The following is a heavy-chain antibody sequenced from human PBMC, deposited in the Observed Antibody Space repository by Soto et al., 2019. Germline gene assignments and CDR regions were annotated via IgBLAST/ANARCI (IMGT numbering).Heavy chain of an antibody. J-gene: IGHJ5*02. Sequence: QVQLQESGPGLVKPSQTLSLNCTFSGGSISSGGYYWSWIRQHPGKGLEWIGYIYYSGSTYYNPSLQSRVTISVDTSKNHCSLKLSSVTAADTAVYYCARKVRGDNYGSRSSWFAPWGQGSLVTVS. V-gene: IGHV4-31*03. CDR3: ARKVRGDNYGSRSSWFAP. CDR2: IYYSGST. D-gene: IGHD5-18*01. CDR1: GGSISSGGYY.